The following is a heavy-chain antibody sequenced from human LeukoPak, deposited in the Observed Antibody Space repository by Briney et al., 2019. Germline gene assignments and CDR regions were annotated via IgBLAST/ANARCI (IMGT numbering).Heavy chain of an antibody. D-gene: IGHD6-19*01. V-gene: IGHV3-7*03. Sequence: GGSLRLSCAASGLTFSSYWMSWVRQAPGKGLEWVANIKQDGSEKYYVDSVKGRFTISRDNAKNSLFLQMNSLRAEDTALYYCTRDGSDMGDYWGLGILVTVSS. J-gene: IGHJ4*02. CDR3: TRDGSDMGDY. CDR1: GLTFSSYW. CDR2: IKQDGSEK.